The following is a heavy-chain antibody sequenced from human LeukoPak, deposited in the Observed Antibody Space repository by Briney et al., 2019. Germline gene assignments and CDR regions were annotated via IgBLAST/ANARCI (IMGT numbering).Heavy chain of an antibody. D-gene: IGHD3-10*01. Sequence: GGSLRLSCATSGFTFSSDAMSWVRQPPGKGLGWDSAINVIGASTYYADSVKGRFTISRDHSKNTLYLKMNSLRAEDTAVYYCAKVGYYGSGSYKAIDYWGQGTLVTVSS. CDR2: INVIGAST. CDR3: AKVGYYGSGSYKAIDY. V-gene: IGHV3-23*01. J-gene: IGHJ4*02. CDR1: GFTFSSDA.